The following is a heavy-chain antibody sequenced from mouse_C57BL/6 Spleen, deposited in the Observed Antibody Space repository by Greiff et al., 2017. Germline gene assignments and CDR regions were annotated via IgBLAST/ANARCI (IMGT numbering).Heavy chain of an antibody. CDR2: IYPGDGDT. CDR1: GYAFSSSW. D-gene: IGHD1-1*01. J-gene: IGHJ4*01. V-gene: IGHV1-82*01. CDR3: ARDYGSSTYAMDD. Sequence: QVQLKQSGPELVKPGASVKISCKASGYAFSSSWMNWVKQRPGKGLEWIGRIYPGDGDTNYNGKFKGKATMTADKSSSTAYLQLSSLTSEDSAVYFCARDYGSSTYAMDDWGQGTSVTVSS.